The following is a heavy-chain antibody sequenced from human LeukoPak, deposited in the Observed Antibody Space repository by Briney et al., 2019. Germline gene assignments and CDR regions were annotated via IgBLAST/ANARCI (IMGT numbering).Heavy chain of an antibody. D-gene: IGHD1-26*01. V-gene: IGHV3-21*01. CDR2: ISSSSSYI. Sequence: PGGSLRLSCAASGFTFSSYSMNWVRQAPGKGLEWVSSISSSSSYIYYADSVKGRFTISRDNAKNSLYLQMNSLRAEDTAVYYCAREGGEWELLRTFDYWGQGTLVTVSS. J-gene: IGHJ4*02. CDR1: GFTFSSYS. CDR3: AREGGEWELLRTFDY.